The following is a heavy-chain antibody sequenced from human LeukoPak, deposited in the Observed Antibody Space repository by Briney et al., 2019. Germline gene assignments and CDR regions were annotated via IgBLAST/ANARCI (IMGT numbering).Heavy chain of an antibody. V-gene: IGHV3-48*01. CDR1: GFTFSDYS. J-gene: IGHJ4*02. Sequence: PGGSLRLSCAVSGFTFSDYSMNWVRQPPGKGLEWISYISTGGDTIYYADSVKGRFTISRDNSKNTLYLQMNSLRAEDTAVYYCAKGRDGYNSAFDYWGQGTLVTVSS. D-gene: IGHD5-24*01. CDR2: ISTGGDTI. CDR3: AKGRDGYNSAFDY.